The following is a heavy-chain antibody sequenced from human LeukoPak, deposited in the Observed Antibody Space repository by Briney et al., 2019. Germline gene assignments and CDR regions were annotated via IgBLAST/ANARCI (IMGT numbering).Heavy chain of an antibody. CDR1: GFTFSSYA. CDR3: AKAGSRYYDFLTGDDAFDI. V-gene: IGHV3-23*01. D-gene: IGHD3-9*01. Sequence: GGSLRLSCAASGFTFSSYAMSWVRQAPGKGLEWVSAISGSGGSTYYADSVKGRFTISRDNSKNTLYLQMNSLRAEDTAVYYCAKAGSRYYDFLTGDDAFDIWGQGTMVTVSS. CDR2: ISGSGGST. J-gene: IGHJ3*02.